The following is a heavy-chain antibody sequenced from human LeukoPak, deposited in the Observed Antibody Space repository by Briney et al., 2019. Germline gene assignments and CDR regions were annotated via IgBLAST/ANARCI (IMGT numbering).Heavy chain of an antibody. CDR2: IWYDGSNK. J-gene: IGHJ3*02. CDR3: ARDRYEVLRYFDWLPSRDDAFDI. V-gene: IGHV3-33*01. Sequence: QTGGSLRLSCAASGFTLSSYGMHWVRQAPGKGLEWVAVIWYDGSNKYYADSVKGRFTISRDNSKNTLYLQMNSLRAEDTAVYYCARDRYEVLRYFDWLPSRDDAFDIWGQGTMVTVSS. CDR1: GFTLSSYG. D-gene: IGHD3-9*01.